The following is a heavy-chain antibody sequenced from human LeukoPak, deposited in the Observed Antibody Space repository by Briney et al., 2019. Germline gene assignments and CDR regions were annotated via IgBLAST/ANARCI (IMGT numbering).Heavy chain of an antibody. J-gene: IGHJ4*02. Sequence: ASVKVSCKASGYTSTGYGISWVRQAPGQGLEWMGWISAYNGNTNYAQKLQGRVTMTTDTSTSTAYMELRSLRSDDTAVYYCARTKLLRYFDWPSDYFDYWGQGTLVTVSS. CDR1: GYTSTGYG. D-gene: IGHD3-9*01. CDR2: ISAYNGNT. CDR3: ARTKLLRYFDWPSDYFDY. V-gene: IGHV1-18*01.